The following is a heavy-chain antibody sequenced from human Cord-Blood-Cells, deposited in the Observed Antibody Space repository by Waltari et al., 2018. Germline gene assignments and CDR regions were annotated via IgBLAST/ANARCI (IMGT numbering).Heavy chain of an antibody. D-gene: IGHD3-16*01. CDR3: ARERPYSGGFFDY. J-gene: IGHJ4*02. Sequence: EVQLVESGGGLIQPGGSLRLSCAASGFTVSSNYMSWVRQAPGKGVEWVSVFYSGGSTYYADSVKGRFTISRDNSKNTLYLQMNSLRAEDTAVYYCARERPYSGGFFDYWGQGTLVTVSS. CDR1: GFTVSSNY. CDR2: FYSGGST. V-gene: IGHV3-53*01.